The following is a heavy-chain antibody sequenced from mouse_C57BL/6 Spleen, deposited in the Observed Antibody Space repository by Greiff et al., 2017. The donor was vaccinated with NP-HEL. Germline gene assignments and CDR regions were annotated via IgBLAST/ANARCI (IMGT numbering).Heavy chain of an antibody. CDR3: ARSYGSSYFDY. Sequence: VKLVESGPELVKPGASVKLSCKASGYTFTSYDINWVKQRPGQGLEWIGWIYPRDGSTKYNEKFKGKATLTVEPSSSTAYMELHSLTSEDSAVYFCARSYGSSYFDYWGQGTTLTVSS. V-gene: IGHV1-85*01. CDR2: IYPRDGST. D-gene: IGHD1-1*01. CDR1: GYTFTSYD. J-gene: IGHJ2*01.